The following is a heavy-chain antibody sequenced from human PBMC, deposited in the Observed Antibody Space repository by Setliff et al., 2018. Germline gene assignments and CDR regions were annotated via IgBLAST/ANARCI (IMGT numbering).Heavy chain of an antibody. Sequence: SVKVSCKASGGTFSSYAISWVRQAPGQGLEWMGGIIPILGIANYEKKFQGRVTITADKSTSTAYMELSSLRSEDTAVYYCASVITMIVVVGGWFEPWGQGTLVTVSS. CDR2: IIPILGIA. D-gene: IGHD3-22*01. CDR1: GGTFSSYA. J-gene: IGHJ5*02. CDR3: ASVITMIVVVGGWFEP. V-gene: IGHV1-69*10.